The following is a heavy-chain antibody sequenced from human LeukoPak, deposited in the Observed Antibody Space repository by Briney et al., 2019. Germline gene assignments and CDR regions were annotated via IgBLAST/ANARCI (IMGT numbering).Heavy chain of an antibody. CDR1: GFTFSSYS. V-gene: IGHV3-21*04. CDR2: ISSSSSYT. D-gene: IGHD5-18*01. CDR3: ARDRTAMVPASDY. J-gene: IGHJ4*02. Sequence: AGGSLRLSCAASGFTFSSYSMNWVRQAPGKGLEWVSSISSSSSYTYYADSVKGRFTISRDNSKNTLYLQMNSLRAEDTAVYYCARDRTAMVPASDYWGQGTLVTVSS.